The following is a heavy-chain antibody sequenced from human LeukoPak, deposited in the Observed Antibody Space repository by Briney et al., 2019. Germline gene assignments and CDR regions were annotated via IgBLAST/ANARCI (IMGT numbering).Heavy chain of an antibody. CDR1: GFSLSNYW. CDR2: IKQDGSEK. J-gene: IGHJ4*02. CDR3: ARGVWAPFDS. D-gene: IGHD7-27*01. V-gene: IGHV3-7*01. Sequence: PGGSLRLSCAASGFSLSNYWMNWVRQAPGKGLGWAANIKQDGSEKNYVDSVKGRFSISRDNAKNSLILQMNSLRDEDTAVYYCARGVWAPFDSWGQGTLVSVSS.